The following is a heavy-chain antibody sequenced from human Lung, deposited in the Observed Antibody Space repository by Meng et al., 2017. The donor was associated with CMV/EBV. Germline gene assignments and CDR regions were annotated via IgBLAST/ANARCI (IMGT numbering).Heavy chain of an antibody. V-gene: IGHV1-2*06. CDR2: ITPSSGGT. D-gene: IGHD7-27*01. CDR3: VRANLGSADH. Sequence: QGQLVQSGAEVKKPGASVKVSCKASGYTFTGYYMHWLRQAPGQGLEWVGRITPSSGGTTYAQKFQGRVTMTRDTSISTAYMELSSLRSDDAAIYYCVRANLGSADHWGQGTLVTVSS. J-gene: IGHJ5*02. CDR1: GYTFTGYY.